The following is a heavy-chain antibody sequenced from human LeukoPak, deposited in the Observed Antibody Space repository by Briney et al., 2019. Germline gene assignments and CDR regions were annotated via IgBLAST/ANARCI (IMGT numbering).Heavy chain of an antibody. V-gene: IGHV1-18*01. CDR2: ISAYNGNT. Sequence: ASVKVSCKASGYTFTSYGISWVRQAPGQGLEWMGWISAYNGNTNYAQKLQGRVTMTTDTSTSTAYVELRSLRSDDTAVYYCARIAAAGTGPYYFDCWGQGTLVTVSS. D-gene: IGHD6-13*01. CDR3: ARIAAAGTGPYYFDC. J-gene: IGHJ4*02. CDR1: GYTFTSYG.